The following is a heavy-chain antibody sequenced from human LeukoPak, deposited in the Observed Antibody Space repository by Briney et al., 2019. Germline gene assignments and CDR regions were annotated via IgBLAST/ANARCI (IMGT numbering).Heavy chain of an antibody. CDR2: INPNSSGT. CDR1: GYTFTGYY. D-gene: IGHD2-8*01. Sequence: ASVKVSCKASGYTFTGYYMHWVRQAPGQGLEWMGWINPNSSGTNYAQKFQGRVTVTRDTSISTAYMELSRLRSDDTAVYYCARDSRVLMVYACWFDPWGQGTLVTVSP. CDR3: ARDSRVLMVYACWFDP. V-gene: IGHV1-2*02. J-gene: IGHJ5*02.